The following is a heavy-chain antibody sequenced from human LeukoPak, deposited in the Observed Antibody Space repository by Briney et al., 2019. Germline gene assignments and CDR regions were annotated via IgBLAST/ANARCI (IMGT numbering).Heavy chain of an antibody. V-gene: IGHV3-53*01. CDR1: GFTVSSNY. CDR3: AREARYYYGSGSYPDY. J-gene: IGHJ4*02. Sequence: GGSLRLSCAASGFTVSSNYMSWVRQAPGKGLGWVSVIYSGGSTYYADSVKGRFTISRDNSKNTLYLQMNSLRAEDTAVYYCAREARYYYGSGSYPDYWGQGTLVTVSS. D-gene: IGHD3-10*01. CDR2: IYSGGST.